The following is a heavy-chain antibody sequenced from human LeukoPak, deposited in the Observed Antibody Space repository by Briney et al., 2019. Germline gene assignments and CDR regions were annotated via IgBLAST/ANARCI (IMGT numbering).Heavy chain of an antibody. V-gene: IGHV3-21*01. Sequence: PGGSLRLSCAASGFTFSSYSMNWVRQAPGKGLEWVSSISSSSSYIDYADSVKGRFTISRDNAKNSLYLQMNSLRAEDTAVYYCAREMISGSYSPFDYWGQGTLVTVSS. CDR2: ISSSSSYI. D-gene: IGHD1-26*01. J-gene: IGHJ4*02. CDR3: AREMISGSYSPFDY. CDR1: GFTFSSYS.